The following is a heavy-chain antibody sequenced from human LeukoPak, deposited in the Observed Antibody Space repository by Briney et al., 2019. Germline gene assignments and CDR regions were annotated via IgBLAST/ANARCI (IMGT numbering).Heavy chain of an antibody. CDR2: INHSGST. CDR3: ARPLTYYYGSGSYYNRRAAFDI. Sequence: PSETLSLTCAVYGGSFSGYYWSWIRQPPGKGLEWIGEINHSGSTNYNPSLKSRVTISVDTSKNQFSLKLSSVTAADTAVYYCARPLTYYYGSGSYYNRRAAFDIWGQGTMVTVSS. D-gene: IGHD3-10*01. CDR1: GGSFSGYY. J-gene: IGHJ3*02. V-gene: IGHV4-34*01.